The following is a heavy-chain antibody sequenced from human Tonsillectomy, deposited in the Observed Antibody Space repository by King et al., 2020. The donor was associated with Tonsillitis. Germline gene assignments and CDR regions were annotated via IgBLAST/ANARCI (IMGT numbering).Heavy chain of an antibody. V-gene: IGHV3-23*04. J-gene: IGHJ6*02. CDR3: AKDRTIAARPSFHYGLDV. Sequence: VQLVESGGGLVQPGGSLRLSCAASLFPFDHYAMTWVRQPPGRGLELVSTIRASGHMTYFEASVRGRFTISRANSKNTLVLQMNSLRTDDTAVYSCAKDRTIAARPSFHYGLDVWGQGTTVTVSS. D-gene: IGHD6-6*01. CDR1: LFPFDHYA. CDR2: IRASGHMT.